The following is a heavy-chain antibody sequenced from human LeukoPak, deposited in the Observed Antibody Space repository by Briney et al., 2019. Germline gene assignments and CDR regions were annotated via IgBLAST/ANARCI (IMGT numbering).Heavy chain of an antibody. D-gene: IGHD6-19*01. Sequence: GGSPRLSCAASGFTFSSYEMNWVRQAPGRGLEWISYIYSGDTTAYYADSVRGRFTISRDNAKNTLYLQMNGLTAEDTAVYYCARISRIAVASFDFWGQGTLVTVSS. CDR3: ARISRIAVASFDF. CDR2: IYSGDTTA. CDR1: GFTFSSYE. J-gene: IGHJ4*02. V-gene: IGHV3-48*03.